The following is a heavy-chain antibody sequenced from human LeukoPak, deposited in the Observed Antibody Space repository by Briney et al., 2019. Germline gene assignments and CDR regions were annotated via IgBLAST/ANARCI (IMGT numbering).Heavy chain of an antibody. V-gene: IGHV3-7*03. D-gene: IGHD2-15*01. J-gene: IGHJ4*02. Sequence: PGRSPRLSCAASGFTFSDHYMDWVRQAPGKGLEWVAIIKKDGSEKYYVDSMKGRFTISRDNAKNSLFLQMNSLRAEDTAIYYCTTDTWYSAGHWGQGTLVTVSS. CDR3: TTDTWYSAGH. CDR1: GFTFSDHY. CDR2: IKKDGSEK.